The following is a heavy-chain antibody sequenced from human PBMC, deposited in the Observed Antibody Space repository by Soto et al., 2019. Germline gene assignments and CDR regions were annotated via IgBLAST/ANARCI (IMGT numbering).Heavy chain of an antibody. CDR2: IYPSDSDT. CDR1: GYIFTSYW. Sequence: PGESLKISCKGSGYIFTSYWIGWVRQIPGKGLEWMGIIYPSDSDTTYNPSFQGQITISADKSISTAYLQWSSLKASDTAMYYCARQSNSGYDYFDYWGQGTLVTVSS. CDR3: ARQSNSGYDYFDY. D-gene: IGHD5-12*01. J-gene: IGHJ4*02. V-gene: IGHV5-51*01.